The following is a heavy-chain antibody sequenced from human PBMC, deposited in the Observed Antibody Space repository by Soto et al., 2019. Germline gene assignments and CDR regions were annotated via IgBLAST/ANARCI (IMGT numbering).Heavy chain of an antibody. CDR2: IIPMYGPA. CDR3: AGVTSMVRGVIDNCFDP. D-gene: IGHD3-10*01. J-gene: IGHJ5*02. Sequence: QVPLVQSGAEVKKPGSSVTVSCKASGGTFSSYAIHWVRQAPGQGLEWMGGIIPMYGPAKYAQRFQGRVTITADEATTTVYMELTSMTSQDTAVYYCAGVTSMVRGVIDNCFDPWGHGTLVTVSS. CDR1: GGTFSSYA. V-gene: IGHV1-69*01.